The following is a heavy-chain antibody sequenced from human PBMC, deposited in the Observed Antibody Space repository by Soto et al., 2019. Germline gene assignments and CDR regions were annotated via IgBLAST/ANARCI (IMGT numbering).Heavy chain of an antibody. J-gene: IGHJ4*02. CDR3: ARDGTYYDFWSGSQAAYYFDY. D-gene: IGHD3-3*01. V-gene: IGHV1-3*01. CDR1: GYTFTSYA. CDR2: INAGNGNT. Sequence: GASVKVSCKASGYTFTSYAMHWVRQAPGQRLEWMGWINAGNGNTKYSQKFQGRVTITRDTSASTAYMELSSLRSEDTAVYYCARDGTYYDFWSGSQAAYYFDYWGQGTLVTVSS.